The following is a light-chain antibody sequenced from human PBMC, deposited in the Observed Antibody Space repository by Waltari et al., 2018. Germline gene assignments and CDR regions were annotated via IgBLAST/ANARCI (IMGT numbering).Light chain of an antibody. CDR2: NVS. CDR1: SSDIGNYNY. J-gene: IGLJ3*02. Sequence: QSALTQPASVSGSPGPSITISCNGTSSDIGNYNYVSWYQQYPGKAPKLMIDNVSDRPSGISNRFSGSKSGNTASLTISGLQAEDEADYYCSSYTTSSTWVFGGGTKLTVL. V-gene: IGLV2-14*03. CDR3: SSYTTSSTWV.